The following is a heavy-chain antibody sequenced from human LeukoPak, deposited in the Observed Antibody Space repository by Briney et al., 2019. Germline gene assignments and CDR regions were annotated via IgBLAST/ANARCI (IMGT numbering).Heavy chain of an antibody. V-gene: IGHV3-53*01. CDR2: IYSGGST. Sequence: QPGGSLRLSCAASGFTFSDYYMSWVRQAPGKGLEWVSVIYSGGSTYYADSVKGRFTISRDTSKNTLYLQMNSLRVEDTAVYYCARDSHDSSGYYPFDYWGQGTLVTVSS. CDR3: ARDSHDSSGYYPFDY. CDR1: GFTFSDYY. D-gene: IGHD3-22*01. J-gene: IGHJ4*02.